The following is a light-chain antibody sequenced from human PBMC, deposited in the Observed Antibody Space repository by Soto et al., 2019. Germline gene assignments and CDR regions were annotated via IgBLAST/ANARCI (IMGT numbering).Light chain of an antibody. CDR2: AAS. CDR1: QYIRNY. J-gene: IGKJ3*01. Sequence: DIQMTQSPTSLSASVGDRVTITCRASQYIRNYVAWYQQIPGKAPKLLIYAASTLQSGVPSRFSGSGSGTDFTLTIIGLQPEDVATYSCQKYSSVPVFGPGTKVEIK. CDR3: QKYSSVPV. V-gene: IGKV1-27*01.